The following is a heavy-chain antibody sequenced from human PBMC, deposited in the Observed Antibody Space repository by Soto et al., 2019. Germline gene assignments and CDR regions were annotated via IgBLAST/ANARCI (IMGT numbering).Heavy chain of an antibody. CDR3: AKDPRMATMVRGNFDY. CDR1: GFTFSSYA. D-gene: IGHD3-10*01. Sequence: EVQLLESGGGLVQPGGSLRLSCAASGFTFSSYAMSWVRQAPGKRLEWVSAISGSGGSTYYADSVKGRFTISRDNSKNTLYLQMNSLRAEDTAVYYCAKDPRMATMVRGNFDYWGQGTLVTVSS. J-gene: IGHJ4*02. V-gene: IGHV3-23*01. CDR2: ISGSGGST.